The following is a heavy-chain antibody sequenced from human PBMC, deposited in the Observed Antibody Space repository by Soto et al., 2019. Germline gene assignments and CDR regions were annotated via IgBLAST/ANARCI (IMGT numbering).Heavy chain of an antibody. V-gene: IGHV3-11*01. Sequence: GSLRLSCAASGITFRDYYMSWVRQAPGKGLEWVSYISPSSTTIWYADSVKGRFTVSRDNAKNSLYLQMNSLRVEDTAVYYCARSSAVVAANPDYWGQGTLVTVSS. CDR3: ARSSAVVAANPDY. D-gene: IGHD2-15*01. CDR2: ISPSSTTI. J-gene: IGHJ4*02. CDR1: GITFRDYY.